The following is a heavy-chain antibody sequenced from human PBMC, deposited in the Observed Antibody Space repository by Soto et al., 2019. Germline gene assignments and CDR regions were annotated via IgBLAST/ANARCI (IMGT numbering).Heavy chain of an antibody. Sequence: AETLSLTCAGYGVSFSDYYFSWVRQPPGKGLEWVGEFSQSGSTNYNPSLKSRVTISADTSKNQFSLKMSCVTAADTAVYYCVRGTVRSGYVNYPYYFDYWGQGTLVTVSS. J-gene: IGHJ4*02. CDR1: GVSFSDYY. V-gene: IGHV4-34*01. D-gene: IGHD5-12*01. CDR3: VRGTVRSGYVNYPYYFDY. CDR2: FSQSGST.